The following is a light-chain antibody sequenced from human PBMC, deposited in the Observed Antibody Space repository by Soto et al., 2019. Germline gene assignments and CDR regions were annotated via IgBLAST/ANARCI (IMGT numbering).Light chain of an antibody. CDR3: AAWDDGLSVWM. CDR2: GNH. V-gene: IGLV1-47*01. J-gene: IGLJ3*02. Sequence: QAVVTQPPSASGTPGQRVTISCSGSSSNIGSNYVYWHQQLPGTAPKLLIYGNHQRPSGVPDRFSGSKSGTSASLAISGLRSEDEADYYCAAWDDGLSVWMFGGGTKVTVL. CDR1: SSNIGSNY.